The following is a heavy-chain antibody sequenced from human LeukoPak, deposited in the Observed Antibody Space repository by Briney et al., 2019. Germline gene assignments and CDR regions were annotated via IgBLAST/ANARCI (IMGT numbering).Heavy chain of an antibody. CDR3: ARLISDSVAGTFWFDP. CDR2: IYPGDSDI. D-gene: IGHD6-19*01. J-gene: IGHJ5*02. CDR1: GYSFTSYW. Sequence: GESLKISCKGSGYSFTSYWIGWVRQMPGKGLEWMGIIYPGDSDIRYSPSFQGQVTISADKSSTSAYLQWSGLQASDTAMYYCARLISDSVAGTFWFDPWGHGTLVTVSS. V-gene: IGHV5-51*01.